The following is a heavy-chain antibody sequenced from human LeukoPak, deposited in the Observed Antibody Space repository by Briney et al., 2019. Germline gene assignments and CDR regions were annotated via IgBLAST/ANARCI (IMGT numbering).Heavy chain of an antibody. J-gene: IGHJ4*02. CDR1: GGSISSYY. D-gene: IGHD6-19*01. Sequence: SETLSLTCTVSGGSISSYYWSWIRQPPGKGLEWIGYIYYSGSTNYNPSLKSRVTISVDTSRNQFSLKLSSVTAADTAVYYCARALPSSGSSPDVFDYWGQGTLVTVSS. CDR2: IYYSGST. CDR3: ARALPSSGSSPDVFDY. V-gene: IGHV4-59*01.